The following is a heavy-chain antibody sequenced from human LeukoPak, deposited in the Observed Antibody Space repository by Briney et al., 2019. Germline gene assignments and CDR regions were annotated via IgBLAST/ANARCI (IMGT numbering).Heavy chain of an antibody. CDR1: GFTFSSYA. J-gene: IGHJ4*02. CDR3: ARWEGSRWHDFDY. Sequence: GGSLRLSCAVSGFTFSSYAISWVRQAPGKGLEWVSGISGSGGTTYYADSVKGRFTISREESKNTVYLQMISLRGEDTAVYFCARWEGSRWHDFDYWGLGTLVTVSS. V-gene: IGHV3-23*01. D-gene: IGHD6-13*01. CDR2: ISGSGGTT.